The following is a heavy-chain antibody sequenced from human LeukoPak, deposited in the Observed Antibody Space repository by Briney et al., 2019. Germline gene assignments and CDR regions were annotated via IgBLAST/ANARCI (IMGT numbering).Heavy chain of an antibody. CDR1: GGTFSSYA. D-gene: IGHD3-10*01. J-gene: IGHJ6*03. CDR3: VTNYYGSGSPTYYMDV. CDR2: IIPIFGTA. Sequence: ASVKVSCKASGGTFSSYAISWVRQAPGQGLEWMGGIIPIFGTANYAQKFQGRVTITTDESTSTAYMELSSLRSEDTAVYYCVTNYYGSGSPTYYMDVWGKGTTVTVSS. V-gene: IGHV1-69*05.